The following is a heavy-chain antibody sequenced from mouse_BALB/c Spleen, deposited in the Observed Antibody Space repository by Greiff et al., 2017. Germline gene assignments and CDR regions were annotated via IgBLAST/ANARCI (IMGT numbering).Heavy chain of an antibody. Sequence: VQIQESGPGLVAPSQSLSITCTVSGFSLTGYGVNWVRQPPGKGLEWLGMIWGDGSTDYNSALKSRLSISKDNSKSQVFLKMNSLQTDDTARYYCARDRGNYAYAMDYWGQGTSVTVSS. D-gene: IGHD2-1*01. CDR1: GFSLTGYG. CDR3: ARDRGNYAYAMDY. J-gene: IGHJ4*01. V-gene: IGHV2-6-7*01. CDR2: IWGDGST.